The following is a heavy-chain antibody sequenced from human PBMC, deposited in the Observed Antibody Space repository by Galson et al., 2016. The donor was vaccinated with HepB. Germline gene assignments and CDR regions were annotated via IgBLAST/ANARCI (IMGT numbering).Heavy chain of an antibody. J-gene: IGHJ4*02. Sequence: SLRLSCAASGFTFSRYGMHWVCQAPGKGLEWVAVISYDGGDKQYADSVKGRFTVSRDNSKNTLFLQMNSLRVEDTAVYYCAKLDCGRDCPRDDWGQGTLVTVSS. CDR2: ISYDGGDK. D-gene: IGHD2-21*02. V-gene: IGHV3-30*19. CDR1: GFTFSRYG. CDR3: AKLDCGRDCPRDD.